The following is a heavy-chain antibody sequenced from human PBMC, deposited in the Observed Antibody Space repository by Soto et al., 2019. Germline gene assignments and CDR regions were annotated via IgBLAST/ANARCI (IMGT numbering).Heavy chain of an antibody. CDR3: ARHPDFWPQDIVVEPAAGIDF. J-gene: IGHJ4*02. CDR2: IYYSGST. V-gene: IGHV4-39*01. D-gene: IGHD2-2*01. CDR1: GGSISSSSCY. Sequence: SETLSLTCTVSGGSISSSSCYWGWIRQPPGKGLEWFGSIYYSGSTYYNPSLKSRVTISVDTSKNQFSLKLSSVTAADTAVYYCARHPDFWPQDIVVEPAAGIDFWGQGTLVTVSS.